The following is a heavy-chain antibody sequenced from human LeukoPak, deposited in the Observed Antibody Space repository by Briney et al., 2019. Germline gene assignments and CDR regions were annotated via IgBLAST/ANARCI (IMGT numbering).Heavy chain of an antibody. D-gene: IGHD3-22*01. V-gene: IGHV1-69*13. CDR1: GFTFTSYD. Sequence: SVKVSCKASGFTFTSYDINWVRQASGQGLEWMGGITAIFRTTKYAQKFQGRVTITADESMSTVYMELSSLRSEDTAVYYCARHSGYHSTMYLDYWGQGTLVTVSS. J-gene: IGHJ4*02. CDR3: ARHSGYHSTMYLDY. CDR2: ITAIFRTT.